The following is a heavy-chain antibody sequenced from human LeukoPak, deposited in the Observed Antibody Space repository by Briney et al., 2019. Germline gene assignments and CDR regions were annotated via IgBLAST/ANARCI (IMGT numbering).Heavy chain of an antibody. J-gene: IGHJ4*02. CDR1: GFTFSSYA. CDR3: AKDPRVVAASYYFDY. V-gene: IGHV3-23*01. CDR2: ISGSGGST. Sequence: GGSLRLSCAASGFTFSSYAMSWVRQAPVKGLEWVSAISGSGGSTYYADSVKGRFTISRDNSKNTLYLQMNSLRAEDTAVYYCAKDPRVVAASYYFDYWGQGTLVTVSS. D-gene: IGHD2-15*01.